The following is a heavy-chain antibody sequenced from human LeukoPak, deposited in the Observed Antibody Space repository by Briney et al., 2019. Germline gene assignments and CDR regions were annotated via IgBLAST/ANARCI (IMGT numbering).Heavy chain of an antibody. CDR1: GGSFSGYY. Sequence: PSETLSLTCAVYGGSFSGYYWSWIRQPPGKGLEWIGEINHSGSTNYNPSLKSRVTVSVDTSKNQFSLKLSSVTAADTAVYYCARAPSSSWYFDIWGQGTMVTVSS. V-gene: IGHV4-34*01. J-gene: IGHJ3*02. D-gene: IGHD6-13*01. CDR2: INHSGST. CDR3: ARAPSSSWYFDI.